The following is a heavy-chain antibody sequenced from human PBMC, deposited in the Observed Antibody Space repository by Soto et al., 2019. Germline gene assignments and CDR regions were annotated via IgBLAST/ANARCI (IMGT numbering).Heavy chain of an antibody. CDR3: ARGRSSVTTSSNWFDP. Sequence: ASVKVSCKASGYTFTSYGISWVRQAPGQGLEWMGWISAYNGNTKYAQKLQGRVTMTTDTSTSTAYMEVRSLRSDDTAVYYCARGRSSVTTSSNWFDPWGQGTLVTGSS. CDR1: GYTFTSYG. V-gene: IGHV1-18*01. J-gene: IGHJ5*02. CDR2: ISAYNGNT. D-gene: IGHD4-17*01.